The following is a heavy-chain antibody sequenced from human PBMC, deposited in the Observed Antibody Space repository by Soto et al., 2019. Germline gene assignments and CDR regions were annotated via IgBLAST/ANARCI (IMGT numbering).Heavy chain of an antibody. CDR3: ARQEGDAVAGSLNWFDP. V-gene: IGHV5-51*01. J-gene: IGHJ5*02. CDR1: GYSFTSYW. D-gene: IGHD6-19*01. Sequence: ESLKISCKGSGYSFTSYWIGWVRQMPGKGLEWMGIIYPGDSDTRYSPSFQGQVTISADKSISTAYLQWSSLKASDTAMYYCARQEGDAVAGSLNWFDPWGQGTLVTVSS. CDR2: IYPGDSDT.